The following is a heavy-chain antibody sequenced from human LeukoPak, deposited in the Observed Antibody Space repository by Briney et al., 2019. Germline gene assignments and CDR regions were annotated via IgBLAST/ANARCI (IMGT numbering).Heavy chain of an antibody. D-gene: IGHD3-10*01. J-gene: IGHJ5*02. CDR1: GGSIRNYY. CDR2: VYTSGTT. Sequence: SETLSLTCTVSGGSIRNYYWSWIRQSAEKGLEWIGRVYTSGTTNYNPSLKSRVAISVDTSKNQFSLKLSSVTAADTAVYYCARRGPPRTMLRGVKSGWFDPWGQGTLVTVSS. V-gene: IGHV4-4*07. CDR3: ARRGPPRTMLRGVKSGWFDP.